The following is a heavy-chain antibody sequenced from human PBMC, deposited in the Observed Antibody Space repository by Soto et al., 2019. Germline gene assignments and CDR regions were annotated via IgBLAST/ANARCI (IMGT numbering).Heavy chain of an antibody. D-gene: IGHD2-8*02. CDR3: ARDKITGLFDY. CDR1: GGSLNNNY. J-gene: IGHJ4*02. V-gene: IGHV4-59*12. CDR2: IYYSGTT. Sequence: PSETLSLTCTVSGGSLNNNYWIWIRQPPGKRLEWIGYIYYSGTTNYNPSLKSRVTISADTSKNEFSLKLTSVTAADTAVYYCARDKITGLFDYWGQGTLVTVSS.